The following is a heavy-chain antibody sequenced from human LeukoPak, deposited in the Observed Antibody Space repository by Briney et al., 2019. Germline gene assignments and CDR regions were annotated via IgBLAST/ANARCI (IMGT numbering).Heavy chain of an antibody. V-gene: IGHV1-69*04. D-gene: IGHD6-13*01. CDR2: IIPILGIA. J-gene: IGHJ4*02. CDR3: AREGGAAAGPKPFDY. Sequence: ASVKVSCKASGGTFSSYAISWVRQAPGQGLEWMGRIIPILGIANYAQKFQGRVTITADKSTSTAYMELSSLRSEDTAVCYCAREGGAAAGPKPFDYWGQGTLVTVSS. CDR1: GGTFSSYA.